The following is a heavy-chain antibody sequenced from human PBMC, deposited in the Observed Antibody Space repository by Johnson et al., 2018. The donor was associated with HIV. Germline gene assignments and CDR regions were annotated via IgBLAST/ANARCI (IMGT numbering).Heavy chain of an antibody. CDR3: AKDHIVVVPAAMEAFDI. CDR2: IRYDGSNK. CDR1: GFIFSSYG. V-gene: IGHV3-30*02. Sequence: QVQLVESGGGLVQPGRSLRLSCAASGFIFSSYGMHWVRQAPGRGLEWVAVIRYDGSNKYYADSVKGRFTISRDNSKNTLYLQMNSLRAEDTDVYYCAKDHIVVVPAAMEAFDIWGQGTMVTVSS. D-gene: IGHD2-2*01. J-gene: IGHJ3*02.